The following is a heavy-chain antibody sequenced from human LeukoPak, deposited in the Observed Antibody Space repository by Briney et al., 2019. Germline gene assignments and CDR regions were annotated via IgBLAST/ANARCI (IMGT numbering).Heavy chain of an antibody. CDR1: GFTLSSND. D-gene: IGHD4-23*01. J-gene: IGHJ4*02. Sequence: WGSLRLSCLASGFTLSSNDMSWVRQAPGKGLEWVSVLYSGGPTSYADSVKGRFTISRDNSKNTMYLQMNSLRAEDTAVYYCARDRRGYGGNFDYWGQGTLVTVSS. V-gene: IGHV3-66*01. CDR3: ARDRRGYGGNFDY. CDR2: LYSGGPT.